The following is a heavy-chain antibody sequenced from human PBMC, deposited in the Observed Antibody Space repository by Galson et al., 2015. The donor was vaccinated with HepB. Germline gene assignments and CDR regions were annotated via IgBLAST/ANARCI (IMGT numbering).Heavy chain of an antibody. J-gene: IGHJ3*02. CDR2: IKASSGDT. Sequence: SVKVSCKASGYPFTDYYIHWVRQAPGQGLEWMGSIKASSGDTDYAQKFQGRVSTARDMSISTASMELRRLRSDDTAVYYCARDRMGCTTSTCYNRAFDIWGHGTMVTVSS. CDR3: ARDRMGCTTSTCYNRAFDI. CDR1: GYPFTDYY. D-gene: IGHD2-2*02. V-gene: IGHV1-2*02.